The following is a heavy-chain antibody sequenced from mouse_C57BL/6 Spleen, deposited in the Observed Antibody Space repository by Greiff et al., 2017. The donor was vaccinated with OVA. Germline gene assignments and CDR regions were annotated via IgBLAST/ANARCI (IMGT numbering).Heavy chain of an antibody. V-gene: IGHV1-26*01. J-gene: IGHJ3*01. D-gene: IGHD2-3*01. CDR3: ARTGGYYVPFAY. CDR2: INPNNGGT. Sequence: VQLQQSGPELVKPGASVKISCKASGYTFTDYYMNWVKQSHGKSLEWIGDINPNNGGTSYNQKFKGKATLTVDKSSSTAYMELRSLTSEDSAVYYCARTGGYYVPFAYWGQGTLVTVSA. CDR1: GYTFTDYY.